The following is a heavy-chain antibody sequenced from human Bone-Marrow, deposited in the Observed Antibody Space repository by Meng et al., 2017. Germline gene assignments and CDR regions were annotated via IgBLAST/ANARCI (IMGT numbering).Heavy chain of an antibody. J-gene: IGHJ4*02. CDR1: GGSVSGYY. D-gene: IGHD4-23*01. Sequence: QVQLQQWGAGLLKPSETLSLTCAVYGGSVSGYYWSCIRQPPGKGLEWIGEINHSGSNNYTPSLKSRVTISVDTSKNQFSLKLSSVTAADTAVYYCARGVASPIFSTVVTPAFNYWGQGTLVTVSS. CDR2: INHSGSN. CDR3: ARGVASPIFSTVVTPAFNY. V-gene: IGHV4-34*01.